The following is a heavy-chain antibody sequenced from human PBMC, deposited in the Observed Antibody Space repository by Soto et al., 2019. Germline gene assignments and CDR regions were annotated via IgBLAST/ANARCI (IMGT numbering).Heavy chain of an antibody. CDR3: ARLGHPGH. CDR2: VIPILGTA. CDR1: GGSLRHSV. Sequence: QVQLVQSGAEVKKPGSSVKFSCTASGGSLRHSVISWVRQAPAQRLEWMGRVIPILGTANYAQKFQGRVTMTADEATSTAYMDLSSLSPADTAVYYCARLGHPGHWGPGTLVIVSS. V-gene: IGHV1-69*11. J-gene: IGHJ4*02.